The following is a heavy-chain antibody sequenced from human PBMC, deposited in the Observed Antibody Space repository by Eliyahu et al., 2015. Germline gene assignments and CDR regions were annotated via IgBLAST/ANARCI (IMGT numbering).Heavy chain of an antibody. CDR2: INHSGST. CDR1: GGSFSAXX. D-gene: IGHD3-22*01. CDR3: ARFIYDTSGYYSDY. V-gene: IGHV4-34*01. Sequence: QVQLQQWGAGLLKPSXXLSLIXAVYGGSFSAXXWTWIRQPXGKGXEWIGEINHSGSTSYNPSLKSRVTISVETSKNQFSLRLSSVTAADTAVYYCARFIYDTSGYYSDYWGQGTLVIVSS. J-gene: IGHJ4*02.